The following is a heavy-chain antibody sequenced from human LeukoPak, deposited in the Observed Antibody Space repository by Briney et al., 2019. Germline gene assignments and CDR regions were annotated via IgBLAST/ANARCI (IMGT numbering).Heavy chain of an antibody. CDR2: IIPIFGTA. Sequence: SVKVSCKASGGTFSSYAISWVRQAPGQGLEWMGGIIPIFGTANYAQKFQGRVTITADESTSTAYMELSSLRSEDTAVYYCASHGNYYDSSGYQIFDYWGQGTLVTVSS. CDR3: ASHGNYYDSSGYQIFDY. D-gene: IGHD3-22*01. V-gene: IGHV1-69*13. J-gene: IGHJ4*02. CDR1: GGTFSSYA.